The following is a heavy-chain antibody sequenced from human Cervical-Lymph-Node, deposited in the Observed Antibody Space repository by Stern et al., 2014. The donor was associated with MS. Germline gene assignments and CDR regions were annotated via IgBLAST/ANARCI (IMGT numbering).Heavy chain of an antibody. V-gene: IGHV3-74*01. CDR1: EFTFSSYW. CDR2: IRGDGNSP. CDR3: ARDRAGGGPWFDP. D-gene: IGHD1-26*01. J-gene: IGHJ5*02. Sequence: QLVQSGGGLVQPGGSLRLSCVASEFTFSSYWMHWIRQAPGKGLVWVSRIRGDGNSPSYADSVRGRFTVSRDNAKNTLYLQMNSLRGEDTAMYYCARDRAGGGPWFDPRGQGTLVTVSS.